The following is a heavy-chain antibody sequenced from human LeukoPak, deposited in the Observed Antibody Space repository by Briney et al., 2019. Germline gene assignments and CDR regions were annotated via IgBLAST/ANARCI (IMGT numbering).Heavy chain of an antibody. Sequence: GGSLRLSCVASGFTFSGSAMHWVRQAPGKGLEWVSYISSSGSTIYYADSVKGRFTISRDNAKNSLYLQMNSLRAEDTALYYCAKSRNFYFYFMEVSGRGTKVTISS. J-gene: IGHJ6*03. CDR3: AKSRNFYFYFMEV. V-gene: IGHV3-48*03. CDR1: GFTFSGSA. CDR2: ISSSGSTI.